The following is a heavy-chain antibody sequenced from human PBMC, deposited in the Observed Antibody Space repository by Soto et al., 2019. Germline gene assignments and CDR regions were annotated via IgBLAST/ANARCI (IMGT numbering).Heavy chain of an antibody. CDR2: INAGNGNT. D-gene: IGHD2-15*01. CDR3: ARDLSGNPGY. CDR1: GYTFTSYA. Sequence: GASVKVSCKASGYTFTSYAMHWVRQAPGQRLEWMGWINAGNGNTKYSQKFQGRVTMTTDTSTSTAYMELRSLRSDDTAVYYCARDLSGNPGYWGQGTLVTVSS. J-gene: IGHJ4*02. V-gene: IGHV1-3*01.